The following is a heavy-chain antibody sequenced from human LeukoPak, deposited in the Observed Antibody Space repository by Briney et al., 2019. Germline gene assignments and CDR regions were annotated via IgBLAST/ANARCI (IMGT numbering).Heavy chain of an antibody. D-gene: IGHD3/OR15-3a*01. CDR3: ARWTNYYYYMDV. CDR2: ISSSGSTI. V-gene: IGHV3-48*03. Sequence: GGSLRLSCAASGFTFSSYEMNWVRQAPGKGLEWVSYISSSGSTIYYAGSVKGRFTISRDNAKNSLYLQMNSLRAEDTAVYYCARWTNYYYYMDVWGKGTTVTISS. J-gene: IGHJ6*03. CDR1: GFTFSSYE.